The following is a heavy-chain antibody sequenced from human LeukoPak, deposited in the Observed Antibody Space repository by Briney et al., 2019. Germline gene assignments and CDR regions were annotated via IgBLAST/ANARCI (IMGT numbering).Heavy chain of an antibody. CDR3: ARHNLGYCSGGSCYVMPETPSELDY. D-gene: IGHD2-15*01. CDR1: GGSISSSSYY. CDR2: IYYSGST. Sequence: PETLSLTCTVSGGSISSSSYYWGWIRQPPGKGLEWIGSIYYSGSTYYNPSLKSRVTISVDTSKNQFSLKLSSVTAADTAVYYCARHNLGYCSGGSCYVMPETPSELDYWGQGTLVTVSS. J-gene: IGHJ4*02. V-gene: IGHV4-39*01.